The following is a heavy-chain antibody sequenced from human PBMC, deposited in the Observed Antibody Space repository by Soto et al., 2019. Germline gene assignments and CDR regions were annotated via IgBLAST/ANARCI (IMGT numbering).Heavy chain of an antibody. J-gene: IGHJ5*02. CDR1: GGSISSGGYY. Sequence: PSGTLSLTCTVSGGSISSGGYYWSWIRQHPGKGLEWIGYIYYSGSTYYNPSLKSRVTISVDTSKNQFSLKLSSVTAADTAVYYCARASGSAYYDFWSGPFNWFDPWGQGTLVTVSS. CDR3: ARASGSAYYDFWSGPFNWFDP. D-gene: IGHD3-3*01. V-gene: IGHV4-31*03. CDR2: IYYSGST.